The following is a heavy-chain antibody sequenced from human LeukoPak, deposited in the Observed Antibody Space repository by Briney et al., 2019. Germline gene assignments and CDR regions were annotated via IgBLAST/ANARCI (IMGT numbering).Heavy chain of an antibody. V-gene: IGHV1-18*01. J-gene: IGHJ4*02. CDR3: ARRPPHSDYGSGSRFDY. CDR2: ISAYNGNT. Sequence: ASVTVSFTASGYTFTSYGISWVRQAPGQGLEWMAWISAYNGNTHYAQKLQGRVTITTDTSTSTAYMELRSLRSDDTAVYYCARRPPHSDYGSGSRFDYWGQGTLVTVSS. CDR1: GYTFTSYG. D-gene: IGHD3-10*01.